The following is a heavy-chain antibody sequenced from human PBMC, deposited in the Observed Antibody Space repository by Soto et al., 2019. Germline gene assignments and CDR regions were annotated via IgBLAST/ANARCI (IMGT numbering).Heavy chain of an antibody. CDR1: GFTFSNAW. V-gene: IGHV3-15*01. CDR3: TTVNNWNRRPSDY. D-gene: IGHD1-20*01. J-gene: IGHJ4*02. CDR2: IKSKTDGGTT. Sequence: LRLSCAASGFTFSNAWMSWVRQAPGKGLEWVGRIKSKTDGGTTDYAAPVKDRFTISRDDSKNTLYLQMNSLKTEDTAVYYCTTVNNWNRRPSDYWGQGTLVTVS.